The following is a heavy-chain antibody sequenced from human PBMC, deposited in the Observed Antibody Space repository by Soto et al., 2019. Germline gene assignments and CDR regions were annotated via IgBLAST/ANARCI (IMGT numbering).Heavy chain of an antibody. J-gene: IGHJ4*02. CDR2: INAGNGNT. Sequence: QVQLVQSGAEEKKPGASVKVSCKASGYTFTGYAMHWVRQAPGQRLEWMGWINAGNGNTKYSQKFQGRVTITRDTSVSTAYMELNSLRSEDTAVYYCARAVAVPADFDYWGQGTLVTVSS. CDR3: ARAVAVPADFDY. CDR1: GYTFTGYA. D-gene: IGHD6-19*01. V-gene: IGHV1-3*05.